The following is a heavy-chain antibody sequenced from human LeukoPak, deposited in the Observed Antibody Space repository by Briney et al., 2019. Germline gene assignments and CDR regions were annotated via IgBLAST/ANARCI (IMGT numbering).Heavy chain of an antibody. CDR3: TWMTTIVTVDF. CDR2: IKSRGGGGTA. V-gene: IGHV3-15*01. J-gene: IGHJ4*02. Sequence: GGSLRLSCVVSGIKFSDAWMSWVRQAPGKELEWVGRIKSRGGGGTADYAAPVKGRFTISRDDSENTVYLLMDSLQTEDTAVYYCTWMTTIVTVDFWGQGTLVTVSS. CDR1: GIKFSDAW. D-gene: IGHD4-11*01.